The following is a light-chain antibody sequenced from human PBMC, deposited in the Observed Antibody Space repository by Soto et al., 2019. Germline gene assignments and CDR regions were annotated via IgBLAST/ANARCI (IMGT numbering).Light chain of an antibody. CDR3: QQYYNTPLT. CDR1: QSVLYNSNNKNY. CDR2: WAS. Sequence: DIVMTQSPDALAVSLGARATINCKSSQSVLYNSNNKNYLAWYRQKPGQPPKLLIYWASTRESGVPDRFSGSGSGTDFTLTISSLQAEDVAVYYCQQYYNTPLTFGGGTKVEIK. V-gene: IGKV4-1*01. J-gene: IGKJ4*01.